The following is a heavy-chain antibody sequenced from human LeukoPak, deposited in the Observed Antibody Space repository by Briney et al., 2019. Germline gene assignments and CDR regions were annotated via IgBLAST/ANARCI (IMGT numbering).Heavy chain of an antibody. Sequence: SETLSLTCTASGGSISSSSYYWGWIRQPPGKGLEWIGSIYYSGSTYYNPSLKSRVTISVDTSKNQFSLKLSSVTAADTAVYYCARDITGSFDYWGQGNLVTVSS. D-gene: IGHD1-14*01. CDR1: GGSISSSSYY. J-gene: IGHJ4*02. CDR3: ARDITGSFDY. CDR2: IYYSGST. V-gene: IGHV4-39*07.